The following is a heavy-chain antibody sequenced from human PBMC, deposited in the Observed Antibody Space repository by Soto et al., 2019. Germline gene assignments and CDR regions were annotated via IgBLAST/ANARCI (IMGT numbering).Heavy chain of an antibody. J-gene: IGHJ6*02. CDR3: ARQRPTDGRWEFANYYGMDV. CDR2: INPSGGST. Sequence: ASVKVSCKASGYTFTSYYMHWVRQAPGQGLEWMGIINPSGGSTSYAQKFQGRVTMTRDTSTSTVYMELSSLRSEDTAVYYCARQRPTDGRWEFANYYGMDVWGQGTPVTVSS. D-gene: IGHD1-26*01. V-gene: IGHV1-46*01. CDR1: GYTFTSYY.